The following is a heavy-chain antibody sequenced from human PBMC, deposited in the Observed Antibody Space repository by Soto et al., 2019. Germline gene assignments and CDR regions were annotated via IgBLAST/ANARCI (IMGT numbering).Heavy chain of an antibody. V-gene: IGHV1-69*04. CDR1: GGTFRNYP. CDR3: ARARRTYYDILTGPQESSSYYYGMDV. D-gene: IGHD3-9*01. Sequence: SVKVSCKASGGTFRNYPINWVRQAPGQGLEWMGSIFPLTDIPDYAQNFQARLTISADKSTSTAYMELRSLRSDDTAVYYCARARRTYYDILTGPQESSSYYYGMDVWGQGTTVTVSS. CDR2: IFPLTDIP. J-gene: IGHJ6*02.